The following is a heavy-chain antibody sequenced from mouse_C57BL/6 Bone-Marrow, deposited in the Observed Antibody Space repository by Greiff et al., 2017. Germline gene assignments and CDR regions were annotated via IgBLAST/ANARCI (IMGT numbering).Heavy chain of an antibody. D-gene: IGHD1-1*01. CDR3: ARDYYGSSYFAIDY. J-gene: IGHJ4*01. Sequence: DVMLVESGGGLVQPGGSLKLSCAASGFTFSDYYMYWVRQTPEKRLEWVAYISNGGGSTYYPDTVTGRFTISSDNAKTTLYLQMRRLSAEDTAIYYCARDYYGSSYFAIDYWGKGTSVTVSS. V-gene: IGHV5-12*01. CDR2: ISNGGGST. CDR1: GFTFSDYY.